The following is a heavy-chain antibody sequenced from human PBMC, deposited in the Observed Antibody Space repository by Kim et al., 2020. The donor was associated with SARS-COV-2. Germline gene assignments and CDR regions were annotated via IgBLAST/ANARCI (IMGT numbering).Heavy chain of an antibody. Sequence: GGSLRLSCAASGFTFSSRAMSWVRQAPGKGPEWVASVNNGGNAYYADSVKGRFTVSRDITRDTLYLQMNSLRDEDTALYFCAKDHPSSGWPAFDSWGQGTLVTVST. CDR2: VNNGGNA. D-gene: IGHD6-19*01. CDR1: GFTFSSRA. J-gene: IGHJ4*02. CDR3: AKDHPSSGWPAFDS. V-gene: IGHV3-23*01.